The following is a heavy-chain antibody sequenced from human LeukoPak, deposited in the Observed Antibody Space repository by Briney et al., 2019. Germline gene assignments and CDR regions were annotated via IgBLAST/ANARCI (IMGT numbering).Heavy chain of an antibody. CDR1: GGSISSYY. CDR2: IYTSGST. Sequence: SETLSLTCTVSGGSISSYYWSWIRQPAGKGLERIGRIYTSGSTNYNPSLKSRVTMSVDTSKNQFSLKLSSVTAADTAVYYCAGVNRVQQLVRYYYYMDVWGKGTTVTVSS. CDR3: AGVNRVQQLVRYYYYMDV. D-gene: IGHD6-13*01. V-gene: IGHV4-4*07. J-gene: IGHJ6*03.